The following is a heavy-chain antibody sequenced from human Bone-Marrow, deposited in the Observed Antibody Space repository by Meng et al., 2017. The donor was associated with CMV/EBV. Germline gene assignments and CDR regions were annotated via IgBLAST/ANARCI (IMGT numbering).Heavy chain of an antibody. Sequence: KVSCKGSGYSFTSYWIGWVRQMPGKGLEWMGIIYPGDSDTRYSPSFQGQVTISADKSISTAYLQWSSLKASDTAMYDCARQRYWSSTSCPSAFDIWGQGTMVTVSS. CDR1: GYSFTSYW. CDR2: IYPGDSDT. D-gene: IGHD2-2*01. CDR3: ARQRYWSSTSCPSAFDI. V-gene: IGHV5-51*01. J-gene: IGHJ3*02.